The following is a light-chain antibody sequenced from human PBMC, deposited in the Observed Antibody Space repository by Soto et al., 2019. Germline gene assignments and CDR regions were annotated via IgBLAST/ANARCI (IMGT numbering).Light chain of an antibody. V-gene: IGLV2-23*02. J-gene: IGLJ2*01. Sequence: QSVLTQPASVSGSPGQSITISCTGTSSDVGSHNFVSWYQQRPGKAPKLMIFEVTKRPSGVSSRFSASKSGNTASLTISGVQAEYEADYYFCSYAGTTTWVFGGGTKLTVL. CDR3: CSYAGTTTWV. CDR1: SSDVGSHNF. CDR2: EVT.